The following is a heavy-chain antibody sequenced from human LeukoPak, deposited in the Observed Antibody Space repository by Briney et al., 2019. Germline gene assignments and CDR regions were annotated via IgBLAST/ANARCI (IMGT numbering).Heavy chain of an antibody. CDR2: ISSSGSTI. CDR1: GFTFSSYW. D-gene: IGHD3-10*01. J-gene: IGHJ4*02. Sequence: PGGSLRLYCAASGFTFSSYWMSWVRQAPGKGLEWVSYISSSGSTIYYADSVKGRFTISRDNAKNSLYLQMNSLRAEDTAVYYCARGVNYYGSGSPPIWGQGTLVTVSS. V-gene: IGHV3-48*04. CDR3: ARGVNYYGSGSPPI.